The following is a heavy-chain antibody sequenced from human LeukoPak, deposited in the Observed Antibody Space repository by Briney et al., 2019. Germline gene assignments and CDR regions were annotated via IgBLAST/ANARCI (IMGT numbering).Heavy chain of an antibody. J-gene: IGHJ4*02. CDR2: IYPGDSDT. Sequence: GESLRISCKGSGYTFSSYWIGWVRQMPGKGLEWMGIIYPGDSDTRYSPSLQGQVTLSVDTSIGTAYLQWSSLKASDTAIYYCARQNDFRLDYWGQGTLVTVSS. CDR3: ARQNDFRLDY. V-gene: IGHV5-51*01. CDR1: GYTFSSYW. D-gene: IGHD3-3*01.